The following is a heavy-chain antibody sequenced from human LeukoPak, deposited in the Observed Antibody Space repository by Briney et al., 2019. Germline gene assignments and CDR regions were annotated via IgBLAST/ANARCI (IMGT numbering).Heavy chain of an antibody. J-gene: IGHJ3*02. CDR2: ISYDGSNK. Sequence: GGSLRLSCAASGFTFSSYAMHWVRQAPGKGLEWVAVISYDGSNKYYADSVKGRFTISRDNSKNTLYLQMNSLRAEDTAVYYCARDLIAVAGTEMDAFDIWGQGTMVTVSS. CDR3: ARDLIAVAGTEMDAFDI. V-gene: IGHV3-30*04. CDR1: GFTFSSYA. D-gene: IGHD6-19*01.